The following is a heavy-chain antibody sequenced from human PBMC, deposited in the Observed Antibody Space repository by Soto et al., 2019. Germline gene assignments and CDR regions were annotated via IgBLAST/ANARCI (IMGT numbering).Heavy chain of an antibody. J-gene: IGHJ2*01. CDR3: VKKIAGTTTNGSYWYFDL. D-gene: IGHD2-8*01. Sequence: EVQLLESGGGLVQPGGSLRLSCAASGFTFGDFAMNWVRQAPGKGLEWVSGITGGGDYTFYADSVKGRFTISRVQSKNTVYLQMNSLRAEDTALYYCVKKIAGTTTNGSYWYFDLWGRGTLVTVS. CDR2: ITGGGDYT. V-gene: IGHV3-23*01. CDR1: GFTFGDFA.